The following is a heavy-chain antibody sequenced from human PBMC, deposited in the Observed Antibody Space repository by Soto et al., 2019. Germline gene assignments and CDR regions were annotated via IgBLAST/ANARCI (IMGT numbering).Heavy chain of an antibody. D-gene: IGHD5-18*01. Sequence: GGSLRLSCAASGFTFSSYAMSWVRQAPGKGLERVSAISGSGGSTYYADSVKGRFTISRDNSKNTLYLQMNSLRAEDTAVYYCAKTTKYSYAQGYFDYWGQGTLVTVSS. J-gene: IGHJ4*02. CDR1: GFTFSSYA. V-gene: IGHV3-23*01. CDR2: ISGSGGST. CDR3: AKTTKYSYAQGYFDY.